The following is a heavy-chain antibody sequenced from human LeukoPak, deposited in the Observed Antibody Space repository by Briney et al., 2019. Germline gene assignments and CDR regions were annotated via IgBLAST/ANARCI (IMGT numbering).Heavy chain of an antibody. V-gene: IGHV4-34*01. D-gene: IGHD2-15*01. CDR1: GGSFSGYY. CDR2: INYSGST. J-gene: IGHJ4*02. CDR3: ARSGSCSGGSRYSGRLDY. Sequence: PSETLSLTCAVYGGSFSGYYWSWIRQPPGKGLEWIGEINYSGSTNYNPSLKSRVTISVDTSKNQFSLKLSSVTAADTAVYYCARSGSCSGGSRYSGRLDYWGQGIVVSVSS.